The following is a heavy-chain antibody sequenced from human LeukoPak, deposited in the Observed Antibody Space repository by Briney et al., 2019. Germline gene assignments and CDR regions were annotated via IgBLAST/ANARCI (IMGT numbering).Heavy chain of an antibody. Sequence: SETLSLTCAVYGGSFSGYYWSWIRQPPGKGLEWIGEINHSGSTNYDPSLKSRVTISVDTSKNQFSLKLSSVTAADTAVYYCARGHSSSWYFSSFDYWGQGTLVTVSS. CDR2: INHSGST. CDR3: ARGHSSSWYFSSFDY. V-gene: IGHV4-34*01. CDR1: GGSFSGYY. J-gene: IGHJ4*02. D-gene: IGHD6-13*01.